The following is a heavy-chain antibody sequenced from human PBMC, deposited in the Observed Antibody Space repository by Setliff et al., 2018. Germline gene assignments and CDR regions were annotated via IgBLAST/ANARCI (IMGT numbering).Heavy chain of an antibody. CDR2: IYYSGST. CDR1: GGSISSSSYY. CDR3: ASFAGSSWVDN. Sequence: PSETLSLTCTVSGGSISSSSYYWGWIRKPPGKGLEWIGSIYYSGSTYYNPSLKSRVTISVDTSKNQFSLKLSSVTAADTAVYYCASFAGSSWVDNWGQGTLVTVSS. J-gene: IGHJ4*02. D-gene: IGHD6-13*01. V-gene: IGHV4-39*07.